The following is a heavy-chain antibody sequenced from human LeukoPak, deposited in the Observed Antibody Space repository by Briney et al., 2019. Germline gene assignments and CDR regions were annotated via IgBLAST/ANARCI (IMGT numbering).Heavy chain of an antibody. CDR3: ARTSHYVDIAATIPYGIYYFDY. J-gene: IGHJ4*02. Sequence: SYEIKYADSVKGRFTISRGNAKNSLYLQMNSLRAEDTAVYYCARTSHYVDIAATIPYGIYYFDYWGQGTLVTVSS. CDR2: SYEI. D-gene: IGHD5-12*01. V-gene: IGHV3-11*06.